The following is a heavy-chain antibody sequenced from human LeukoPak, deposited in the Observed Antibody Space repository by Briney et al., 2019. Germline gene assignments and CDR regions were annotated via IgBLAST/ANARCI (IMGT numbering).Heavy chain of an antibody. Sequence: PSETLSLTCTVSGGSISSSSYYWGWLRHLPGKRLDWIGGVYRSGSSYYNPSLKSRVTISVDTSKNQFTLNLTSVTAADTAVYHCARRGTSGWAYYFDFWGPGSLLTVSS. CDR3: ARRGTSGWAYYFDF. V-gene: IGHV4-39*01. CDR1: GGSISSSSYY. J-gene: IGHJ4*02. D-gene: IGHD6-19*01. CDR2: VYRSGSS.